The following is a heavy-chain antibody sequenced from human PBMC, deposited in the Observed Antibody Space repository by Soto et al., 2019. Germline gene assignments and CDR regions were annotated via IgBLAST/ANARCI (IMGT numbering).Heavy chain of an antibody. J-gene: IGHJ4*02. CDR1: GFTFSNYA. Sequence: EVQLLESGGGLVQPGGSLRLSCAASGFTFSNYAMTWVRQAGGKGLEWVSSISGPGGSTYYADSVKGRFAISRDNSKNTLYLQMNSLRAEDTALYYCARDERIAVAGTDNWGQGTLVTVTS. CDR3: ARDERIAVAGTDN. CDR2: ISGPGGST. D-gene: IGHD6-19*01. V-gene: IGHV3-23*01.